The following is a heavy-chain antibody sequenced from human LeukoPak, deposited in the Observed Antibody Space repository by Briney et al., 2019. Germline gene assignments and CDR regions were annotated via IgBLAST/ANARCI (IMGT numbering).Heavy chain of an antibody. CDR3: ARLRRFGEFVHTGLKLYFDY. Sequence: SETLSLTCTVSGGSISSYYWSWIRQPPGKGLEWIGYIYYNGSTNYNPSLKSRVTISVDTSKNQFSLKLSSVTAADTAVYYCARLRRFGEFVHTGLKLYFDYWGQGTLVTVSS. CDR1: GGSISSYY. CDR2: IYYNGST. D-gene: IGHD3-10*01. J-gene: IGHJ4*02. V-gene: IGHV4-59*08.